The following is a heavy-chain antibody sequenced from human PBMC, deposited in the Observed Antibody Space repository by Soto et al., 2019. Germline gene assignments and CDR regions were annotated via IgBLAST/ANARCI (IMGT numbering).Heavy chain of an antibody. CDR3: ARDYYDSSGGGGYNWFDP. J-gene: IGHJ5*02. CDR2: INPNSGGT. Sequence: QVQLVQSGAEVKKPGASVKVSCKASGYTFTGYYMHWVRQAPGQGLEWMGWINPNSGGTNYAQKFQGRVTMTRDTSISTAYMELSRLGSDDTAVYYCARDYYDSSGGGGYNWFDPWGQGTLVTVSS. V-gene: IGHV1-2*02. CDR1: GYTFTGYY. D-gene: IGHD3-22*01.